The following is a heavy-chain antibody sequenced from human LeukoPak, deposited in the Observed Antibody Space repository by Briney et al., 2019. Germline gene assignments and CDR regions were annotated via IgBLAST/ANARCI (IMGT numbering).Heavy chain of an antibody. Sequence: PSETLSLTCTVSGGSISSGDYYWSWIRQPPGKGLEWIGYTYYSGSTYYNPSLKSRVTISVDTSKNQFSLKLSSVTAADTAVYYCARGRLWFGELLRTPNWFDPWGQGTLVTVSS. CDR3: ARGRLWFGELLRTPNWFDP. CDR1: GGSISSGDYY. CDR2: TYYSGST. V-gene: IGHV4-30-4*01. J-gene: IGHJ5*02. D-gene: IGHD3-10*01.